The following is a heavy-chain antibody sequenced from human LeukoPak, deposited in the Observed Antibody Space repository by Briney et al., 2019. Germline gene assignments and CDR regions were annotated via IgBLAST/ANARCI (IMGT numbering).Heavy chain of an antibody. Sequence: SETLSLTCAVYGGSFSGYYWSWIRQPPGKGLEWIGEINHSGSTDYNPSLKSRVTISIDTSKNQFSLKLSSVTAADTAVYYCARRWYGSSGYYYNLWGQGTLVTVSS. D-gene: IGHD3-22*01. V-gene: IGHV4-34*01. CDR3: ARRWYGSSGYYYNL. J-gene: IGHJ4*02. CDR2: INHSGST. CDR1: GGSFSGYY.